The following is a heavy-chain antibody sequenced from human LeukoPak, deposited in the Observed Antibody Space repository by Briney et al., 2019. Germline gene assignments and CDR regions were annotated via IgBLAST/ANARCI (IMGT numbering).Heavy chain of an antibody. Sequence: SETLSLTCTVSGGSISSGGYYWSWIRQHPGKGLEWIGYIYYSGSTNYNPSLKSRVTISVDTSKNQFSLKLSSVTAADTAVYYCARTSSYCSSTSCYGEPNWFDPWGQGTLVTVSS. V-gene: IGHV4-61*08. CDR1: GGSISSGGYY. D-gene: IGHD2-2*01. CDR3: ARTSSYCSSTSCYGEPNWFDP. CDR2: IYYSGST. J-gene: IGHJ5*02.